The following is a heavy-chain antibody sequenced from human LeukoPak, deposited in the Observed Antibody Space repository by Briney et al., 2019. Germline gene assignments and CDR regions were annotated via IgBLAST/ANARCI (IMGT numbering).Heavy chain of an antibody. CDR1: GCSISSSSYF. Sequence: SETLSLTCTVSGCSISSSSYFWGWIRQPPGKGLEWIGSIYYSGSTYYNPSLKSRVTISVDTSKNQFPLKLSSVTTADTAVYYCARDFDSIAVAFGWGQGTLVTVSS. V-gene: IGHV4-39*01. CDR3: ARDFDSIAVAFG. D-gene: IGHD6-19*01. J-gene: IGHJ4*02. CDR2: IYYSGST.